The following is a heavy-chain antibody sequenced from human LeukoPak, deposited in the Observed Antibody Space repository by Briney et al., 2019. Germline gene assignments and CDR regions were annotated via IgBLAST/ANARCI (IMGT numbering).Heavy chain of an antibody. Sequence: SVKVSCKASGGTFSSYAISWVRQAPGQGLEWMGRIIPILGIANYAQKFQGRVTITADKSTSTAYMELSSLRSEDTAVYYCARGQDIVVVVAALRQREMGGFDPWGQGTLVTVSS. V-gene: IGHV1-69*04. CDR2: IIPILGIA. CDR3: ARGQDIVVVVAALRQREMGGFDP. CDR1: GGTFSSYA. J-gene: IGHJ5*02. D-gene: IGHD2-15*01.